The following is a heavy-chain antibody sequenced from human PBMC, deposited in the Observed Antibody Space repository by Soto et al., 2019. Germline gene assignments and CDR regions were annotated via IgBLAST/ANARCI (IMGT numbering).Heavy chain of an antibody. CDR3: ARDLVGGIAVAGNYYYYGMDV. D-gene: IGHD6-19*01. J-gene: IGHJ6*02. Sequence: QVQLVQSGAEVKKPGASVKVSCKASGYTFTSYGISWVRQAPGQGLEWMGWISAYNGNTNYAQKLQGRVTMTTDTSTSKGYMELRSLRSDDTAVYYCARDLVGGIAVAGNYYYYGMDVWGQGTTVTVSS. CDR2: ISAYNGNT. CDR1: GYTFTSYG. V-gene: IGHV1-18*04.